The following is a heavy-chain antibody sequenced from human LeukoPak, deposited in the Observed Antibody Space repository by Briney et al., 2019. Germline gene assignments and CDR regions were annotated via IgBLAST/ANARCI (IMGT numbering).Heavy chain of an antibody. J-gene: IGHJ4*02. CDR2: ISSSSSYR. Sequence: GGSLRLSCTGSGSTFSSYSMNWVRQAPGKGLEWVSSISSSSSYRYYEESVKGRFSISRDNARNSLYLQMNSLRAEDTAVYYCARDSPNEAILWWSIDYWGQGTLVTVSS. V-gene: IGHV3-21*01. D-gene: IGHD2-21*01. CDR1: GSTFSSYS. CDR3: ARDSPNEAILWWSIDY.